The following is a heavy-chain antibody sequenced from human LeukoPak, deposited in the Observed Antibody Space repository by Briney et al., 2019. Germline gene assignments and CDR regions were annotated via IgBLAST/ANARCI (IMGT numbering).Heavy chain of an antibody. CDR3: ARSIAVAVPDY. CDR1: GFTFSDYY. CDR2: ISSSSSYI. D-gene: IGHD6-19*01. J-gene: IGHJ4*02. V-gene: IGHV3-11*06. Sequence: GGSLRLSCAASGFTFSDYYMSWIRQAPGKGLEWVSYISSSSSYIYYADSVKGRFTISRDNAKNSLYLQMNSLRAEDTAVYYCARSIAVAVPDYWGQGTLVTVSS.